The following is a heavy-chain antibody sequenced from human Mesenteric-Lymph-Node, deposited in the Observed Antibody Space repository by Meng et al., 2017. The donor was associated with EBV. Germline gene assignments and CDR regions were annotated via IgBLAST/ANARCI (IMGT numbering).Heavy chain of an antibody. CDR2: INNSGST. D-gene: IGHD3-10*01. Sequence: QVHIQQWGAGLLKPSATLSLTCAVHGGSFSDYFWTWIRQAPGKGLEWVGEINNSGSTKYNPSLKSRVTISVDTSKNQISLNLNSVTAADTAVYYCARPRIRYGSGSYYYWGQGTLVTVSS. CDR3: ARPRIRYGSGSYYY. CDR1: GGSFSDYF. V-gene: IGHV4-34*01. J-gene: IGHJ4*02.